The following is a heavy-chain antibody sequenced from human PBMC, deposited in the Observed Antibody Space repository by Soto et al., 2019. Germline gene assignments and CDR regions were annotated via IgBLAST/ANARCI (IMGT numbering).Heavy chain of an antibody. V-gene: IGHV3-30*03. J-gene: IGHJ6*02. CDR2: VSHDGRNT. D-gene: IGHD2-2*01. Sequence: GGSLRLSCAASGFTFSDYAMHWVRQAPGKGLEWVAVVSHDGRNTHYADSVKGRFTISRDNAKNTLYLQMNSLRAEDTAVYYCARERFPGTSYYYGMDVWAQGTTVTVSS. CDR1: GFTFSDYA. CDR3: ARERFPGTSYYYGMDV.